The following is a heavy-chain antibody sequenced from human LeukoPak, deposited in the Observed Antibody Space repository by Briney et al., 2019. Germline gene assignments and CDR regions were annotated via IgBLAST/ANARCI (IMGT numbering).Heavy chain of an antibody. CDR2: ISGSGGST. Sequence: PGGSLRLSCAASGFTFSSYAMSWVRQAPGKGLEWVSAISGSGGSTYYADSVKGRFTISRDNSKNTLYLQMNSLRAEDTAVYYCAKAYSYYYDFYAMDVWGQGTTVTVSS. D-gene: IGHD2-21*01. CDR1: GFTFSSYA. V-gene: IGHV3-23*01. J-gene: IGHJ6*02. CDR3: AKAYSYYYDFYAMDV.